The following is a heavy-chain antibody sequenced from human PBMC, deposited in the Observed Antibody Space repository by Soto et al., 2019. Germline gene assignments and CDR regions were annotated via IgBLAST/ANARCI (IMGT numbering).Heavy chain of an antibody. V-gene: IGHV3-74*01. J-gene: IGHJ4*02. CDR2: VTEDGSGT. D-gene: IGHD2-8*01. Sequence: GGSLRLSCATSGFTFSSYPIHWVRQAPGKGPVWVSRVTEDGSGTTYADSVKGRFTVTRDNAKNTMYLQMSGLGAEDTAVYHCVRGTNGWRGMDYWGQGTLVTVSS. CDR1: GFTFSSYP. CDR3: VRGTNGWRGMDY.